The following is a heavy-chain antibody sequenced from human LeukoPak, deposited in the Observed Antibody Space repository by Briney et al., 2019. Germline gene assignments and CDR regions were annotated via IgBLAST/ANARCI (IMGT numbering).Heavy chain of an antibody. CDR2: IYYSGTT. D-gene: IGHD4-17*01. CDR3: ARADVNYGDYVWLRSPFDY. CDR1: GGAISSGGYY. J-gene: IGHJ4*02. Sequence: SETLSLTCTVSGGAISSGGYYWSWIRQHPGKGLEWIGYIYYSGTTYYNPSLKSRVTISIDASKNQFSLKLSSVTAADTAVYYCARADVNYGDYVWLRSPFDYWGQGTLVTVSS. V-gene: IGHV4-31*03.